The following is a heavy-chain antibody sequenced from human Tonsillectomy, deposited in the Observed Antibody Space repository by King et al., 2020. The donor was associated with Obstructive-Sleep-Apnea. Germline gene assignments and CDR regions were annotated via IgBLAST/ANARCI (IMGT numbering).Heavy chain of an antibody. D-gene: IGHD1-26*01. J-gene: IGHJ4*02. CDR1: GFTFSDHY. Sequence: VQLVESGGGLVQPGGSLRLSCAASGFTFSDHYMDWVRQPPGKGLEWIGRTRNKANSHSTEYAASGTDRVTISRDDSKNSMDLQMRSLKTNETAVYYCARGGSYFPFDYWGQGTLVTVSS. V-gene: IGHV3-72*01. CDR3: ARGGSYFPFDY. CDR2: TRNKANSHST.